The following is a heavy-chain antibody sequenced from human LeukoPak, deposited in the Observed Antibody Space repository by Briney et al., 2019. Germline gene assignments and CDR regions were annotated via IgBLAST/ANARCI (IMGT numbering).Heavy chain of an antibody. J-gene: IGHJ4*02. CDR3: ARERHYYDSSGYLDY. CDR1: GYTFTSYG. D-gene: IGHD3-22*01. CDR2: ITSYNGNT. V-gene: IGHV1-18*01. Sequence: ASVKVSCKASGYTFTSYGISWVRQAPGQGLEWMGWITSYNGNTNYAQGRVTMTTDTSTSTAYMELRSLRSDDTAVYYCARERHYYDSSGYLDYWGQGTLVTVSS.